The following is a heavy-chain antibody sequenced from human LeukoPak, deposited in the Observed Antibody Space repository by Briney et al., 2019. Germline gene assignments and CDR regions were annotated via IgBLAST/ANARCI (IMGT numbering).Heavy chain of an antibody. CDR1: GLRFNSYW. D-gene: IGHD3-22*01. Sequence: PGGSLRLSCAASGLRFNSYWMHWVRQAPGKGLVWVSRINTDGSSITYVDSVKGRFTISRDNAQNTLYLQMNNLRADDTAVYYCGRSGYMYDSGDWGQGTLVTVSS. J-gene: IGHJ4*02. CDR3: GRSGYMYDSGD. V-gene: IGHV3-74*03. CDR2: INTDGSSI.